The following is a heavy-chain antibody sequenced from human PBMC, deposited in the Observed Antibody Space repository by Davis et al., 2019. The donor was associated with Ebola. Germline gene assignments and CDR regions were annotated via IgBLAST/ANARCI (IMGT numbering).Heavy chain of an antibody. CDR2: INPNSGDT. V-gene: IGHV1-2*02. D-gene: IGHD6-13*01. CDR1: GYTFTGYF. CDR3: ARDRRRIAAANYFDY. Sequence: ASVKVSCKASGYTFTGYFMHWVRQAPGQGLEWMGRINPNSGDTNYARKFQGRVTMTRDTSISTAYMELSRLRSDDTAVYYCARDRRRIAAANYFDYWGQGTLVTVSS. J-gene: IGHJ4*02.